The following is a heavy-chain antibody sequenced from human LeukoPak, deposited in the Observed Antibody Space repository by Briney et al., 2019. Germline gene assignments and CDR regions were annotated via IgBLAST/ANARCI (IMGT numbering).Heavy chain of an antibody. CDR3: AKDHGTDIYDPFDY. J-gene: IGHJ4*02. CDR1: GFTLRNYV. Sequence: GESLRLSCAASGFTLRNYVMSWVRQAPGRGLEWVSVISNGGGGKYYADSVKGRFTISRDNSKSTLYLQMSSLRAEDTAVYYCAKDHGTDIYDPFDYWGQGTLVTVSS. D-gene: IGHD3-9*01. CDR2: ISNGGGGK. V-gene: IGHV3-23*01.